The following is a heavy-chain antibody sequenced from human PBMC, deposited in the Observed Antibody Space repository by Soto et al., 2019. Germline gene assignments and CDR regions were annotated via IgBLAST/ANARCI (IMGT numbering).Heavy chain of an antibody. Sequence: GGSLRLSCAASGFTFSDYYMSWIRQAPGKGLEWVSYISSSSSYTNYADSVKGRFTISRDNAKNSLYLQMNSLRAEDTAVYYCARDQYYDSSDPLSSRWDDYWGQGTLVTGSS. D-gene: IGHD3-22*01. V-gene: IGHV3-11*06. CDR3: ARDQYYDSSDPLSSRWDDY. CDR1: GFTFSDYY. CDR2: ISSSSSYT. J-gene: IGHJ4*02.